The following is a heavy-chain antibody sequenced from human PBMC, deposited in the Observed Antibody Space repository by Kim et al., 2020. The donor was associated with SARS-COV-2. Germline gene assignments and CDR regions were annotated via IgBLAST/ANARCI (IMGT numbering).Heavy chain of an antibody. CDR3: ARDRSGLRLHVYYYYYGREV. CDR2: ISSRGNTI. Sequence: GGSLRLSCAASGFTFSDYYMSWIRQAPGKGLEWVSYISSRGNTIYYADSVKGRFTISRDNAKNSLYLQMNSLRAEDTAVYYCARDRSGLRLHVYYYYYGREVWGQGPTVTVS. J-gene: IGHJ6*02. CDR1: GFTFSDYY. V-gene: IGHV3-11*04. D-gene: IGHD4-17*01.